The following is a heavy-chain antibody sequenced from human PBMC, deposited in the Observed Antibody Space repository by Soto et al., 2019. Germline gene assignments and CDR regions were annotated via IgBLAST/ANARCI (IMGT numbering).Heavy chain of an antibody. V-gene: IGHV3-30*18. Sequence: QVQLVESGGGVVQSGRSLRLSCAASGLTFSRFAMHWVRQAPGKGLEWVAVISYDGSYKDYADTVKGRFTISRDNSNNTLFLEVNRLRDEDTAVYYCAKVIGWRGNAMDVWGQGTTVTVSS. CDR1: GLTFSRFA. J-gene: IGHJ6*02. CDR3: AKVIGWRGNAMDV. D-gene: IGHD2-15*01. CDR2: ISYDGSYK.